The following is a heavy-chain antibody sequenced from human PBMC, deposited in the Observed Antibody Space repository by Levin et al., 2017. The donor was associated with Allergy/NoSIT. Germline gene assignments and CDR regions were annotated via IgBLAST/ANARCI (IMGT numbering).Heavy chain of an antibody. V-gene: IGHV3-30*09. D-gene: IGHD1-14*01. CDR3: AISHNNVWHIFDY. CDR2: ISYDGTYK. Sequence: GGSLRLSCAASGFTFTNYPMHWVRQAPGKGLEWVTVISYDGTYKNYADSMKGRVAVSRDNSKNTLYMEMSSLRREDTAVYYCAISHNNVWHIFDYWGQGTLVTVSS. CDR1: GFTFTNYP. J-gene: IGHJ4*02.